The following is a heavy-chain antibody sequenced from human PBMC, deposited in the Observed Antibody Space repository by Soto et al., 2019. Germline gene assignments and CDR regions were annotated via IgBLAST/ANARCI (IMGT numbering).Heavy chain of an antibody. V-gene: IGHV3-23*01. CDR3: AKCLQIHWNYDAYHI. CDR2: ITGSGGIT. D-gene: IGHD1-7*01. Sequence: EVKLLESGGGLVQPGGSLRLSCAASGFMLSTYSMSWVRQAPGKGLEWVSQITGSGGITYYADSVKGRFTISRDTSSNTLYLQMNSLRAEDTALYYCAKCLQIHWNYDAYHIWGQGTMVTVSS. J-gene: IGHJ3*02. CDR1: GFMLSTYS.